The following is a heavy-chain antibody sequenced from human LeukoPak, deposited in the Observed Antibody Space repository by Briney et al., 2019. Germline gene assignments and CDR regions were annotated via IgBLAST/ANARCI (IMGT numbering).Heavy chain of an antibody. CDR1: GFTVSSNY. D-gene: IGHD5-18*01. Sequence: PGGSLRLSCAASGFTVSSNYMSWVRQAPGKGLEWVSVIYSGGSTYYADSVKGRFTISRDNSKNTLYLQMNSPRAEDTAVYYCARERDSYAIDYWGQGTLVTVSS. V-gene: IGHV3-53*01. J-gene: IGHJ4*02. CDR2: IYSGGST. CDR3: ARERDSYAIDY.